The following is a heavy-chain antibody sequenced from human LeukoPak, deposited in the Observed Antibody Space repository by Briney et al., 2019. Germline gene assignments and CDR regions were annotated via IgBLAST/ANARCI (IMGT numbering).Heavy chain of an antibody. CDR1: GGTFSSYA. Sequence: SVKVSCKASGGTFSSYAISWVRQAPGQGLEWMGGIIPIFGTANYAQKFQGRVTITADESTSTAYMELSSLRSEDTAVYYCLKGDSSLGFDYWGQGTLVTVSS. CDR3: LKGDSSLGFDY. V-gene: IGHV1-69*01. D-gene: IGHD6-13*01. CDR2: IIPIFGTA. J-gene: IGHJ4*02.